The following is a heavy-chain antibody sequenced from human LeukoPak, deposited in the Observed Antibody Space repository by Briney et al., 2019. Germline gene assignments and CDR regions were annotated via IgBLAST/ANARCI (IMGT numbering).Heavy chain of an antibody. CDR1: GFTFSSYA. V-gene: IGHV3-30-3*01. CDR2: ISYDGSNK. J-gene: IGHJ4*02. CDR3: ARDPLPLVERPTFDS. Sequence: GGSLRLSCAASGFTFSSYAMHWVRQAPGKGLEWVAVISYDGSNKYYADSVKGRFTISRDNSKNTLYLQMNSLRAEDTAVYYCARDPLPLVERPTFDSWGQGTLVTVSS. D-gene: IGHD1-1*01.